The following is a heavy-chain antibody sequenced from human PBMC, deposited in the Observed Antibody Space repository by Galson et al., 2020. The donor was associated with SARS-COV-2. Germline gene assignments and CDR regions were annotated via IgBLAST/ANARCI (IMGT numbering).Heavy chain of an antibody. CDR3: VRESLGYCYSASCSYGYYYGMDV. CDR1: GIIVNSNY. D-gene: IGHD2-2*01. Sequence: GGSLRLSCAASGIIVNSNYMSWVRQAPGKGLEWLSILYSDGTTYYADSVKGRFTISRDNSKNTLYLQMNSLRAGDTAVYYCVRESLGYCYSASCSYGYYYGMDVWGQGTTVTVSS. V-gene: IGHV3-53*01. CDR2: LYSDGTT. J-gene: IGHJ6*02.